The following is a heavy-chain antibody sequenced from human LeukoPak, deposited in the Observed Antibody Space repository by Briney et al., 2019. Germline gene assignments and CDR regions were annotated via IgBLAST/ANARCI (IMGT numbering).Heavy chain of an antibody. CDR3: ARSRVWSDYWGYFDY. CDR1: GGSISSYY. V-gene: IGHV4-59*01. D-gene: IGHD3-3*01. J-gene: IGHJ4*02. Sequence: PSETLSLTCTVSGGSISSYYWGWIRQPPGKGLDWIGYIYHSGSTNYNPSLKSRVTISVDTSKTQISLKLRAVAAADTAVYYCARSRVWSDYWGYFDYWGQGTLVTVSS. CDR2: IYHSGST.